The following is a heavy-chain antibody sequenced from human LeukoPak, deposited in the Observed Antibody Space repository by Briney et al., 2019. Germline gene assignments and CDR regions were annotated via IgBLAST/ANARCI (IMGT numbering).Heavy chain of an antibody. D-gene: IGHD2-15*01. CDR2: ISAYNGNT. J-gene: IGHJ4*02. CDR1: GYTFTSFG. V-gene: IGHV1-18*01. Sequence: GASVKVSCKASGYTFTSFGFSWVRQAPGQGLEWMGWISAYNGNTNYAQKLQGRVTMTTDTSTSTAYMELRSLRSDDTAVYYCARDDFCSGGSCPIPFDYWGQGTLVTVSS. CDR3: ARDDFCSGGSCPIPFDY.